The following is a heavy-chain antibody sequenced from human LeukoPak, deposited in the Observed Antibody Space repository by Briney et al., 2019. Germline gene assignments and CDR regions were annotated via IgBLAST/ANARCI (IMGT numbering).Heavy chain of an antibody. J-gene: IGHJ5*02. CDR3: ARGYCSGGSCQYNWFDP. CDR1: GVSFSGYY. V-gene: IGHV4-34*01. Sequence: SETLSLTCAVYGVSFSGYYWSWIRQPPGKGLEWIGEINHSGSTNYNPSLKSRVTISVDTSKNQFSLKLSSVTAADTAVYYCARGYCSGGSCQYNWFDPWGQGTLVTVSS. D-gene: IGHD2-15*01. CDR2: INHSGST.